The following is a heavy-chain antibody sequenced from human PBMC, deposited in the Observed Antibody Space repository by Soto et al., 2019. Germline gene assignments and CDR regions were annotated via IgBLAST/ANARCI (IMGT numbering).Heavy chain of an antibody. D-gene: IGHD3-10*01. CDR1: GFTFSSYS. Sequence: VGSLRLSCAASGFTFSSYSMNWVRQAPGKGLEWVSYISSSSTIYYADSVKGRFTISRDNAKNSLYLQMNSLRDEDTAVYYCARDAYYYGSGSYPRPHNWFDPWGQGTLVTVSS. CDR3: ARDAYYYGSGSYPRPHNWFDP. V-gene: IGHV3-48*02. J-gene: IGHJ5*02. CDR2: ISSSSTI.